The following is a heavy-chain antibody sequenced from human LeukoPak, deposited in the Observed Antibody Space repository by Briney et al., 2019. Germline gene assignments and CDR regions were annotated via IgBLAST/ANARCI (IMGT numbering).Heavy chain of an antibody. V-gene: IGHV3-23*01. D-gene: IGHD3-10*01. CDR1: GIIFSRYS. CDR2: ISGSGGTT. CDR3: AKGRPYYFGSGNDPASDY. Sequence: PGGSLRLSCEATGIIFSRYSMNWVRQAPGKGLEWVSGISGSGGTTYYADSVKGRFTISRDNSKNTLYVQMNSLRAEDTAVYYCAKGRPYYFGSGNDPASDYWGQGTLVTVSS. J-gene: IGHJ4*02.